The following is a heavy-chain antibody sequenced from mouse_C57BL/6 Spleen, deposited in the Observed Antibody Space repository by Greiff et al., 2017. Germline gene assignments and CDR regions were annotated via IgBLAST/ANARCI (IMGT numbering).Heavy chain of an antibody. J-gene: IGHJ4*01. Sequence: QVQLQQPGAELVRPGSSVKLSCKASGYTFTSYWMHWVKQRPIQGLEWIGNIDPSDSETHYNQKFKDKATLTVDKSSSTAYMQLSSLTSEDSAVYYCARGGTAQATDYYAMDYWGQGTSVTISS. V-gene: IGHV1-52*01. CDR2: IDPSDSET. D-gene: IGHD3-2*02. CDR3: ARGGTAQATDYYAMDY. CDR1: GYTFTSYW.